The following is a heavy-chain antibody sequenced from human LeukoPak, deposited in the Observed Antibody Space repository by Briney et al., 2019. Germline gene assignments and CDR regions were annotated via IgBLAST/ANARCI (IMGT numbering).Heavy chain of an antibody. Sequence: GGSLRLSCVGSGFIFNSAWVGWVRQVPGKGLEWVGCIKSKKDGGTADYAAPVKDRFTISRDDSKNTLFLQMNSLKTEDTAVYYCTTGLASAGHDGYWGQGTLVTVSS. D-gene: IGHD6-13*01. CDR3: TTGLASAGHDGY. CDR1: GFIFNSAW. J-gene: IGHJ4*02. CDR2: IKSKKDGGTA. V-gene: IGHV3-15*05.